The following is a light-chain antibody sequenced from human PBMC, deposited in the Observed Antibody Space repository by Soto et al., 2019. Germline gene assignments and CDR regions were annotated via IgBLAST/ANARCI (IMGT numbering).Light chain of an antibody. V-gene: IGKV3-20*01. CDR1: QSVSDNY. J-gene: IGKJ1*01. Sequence: EIVLTQSPGTLSLSPGERATLSCRASQSVSDNYLAWYQRKPGQAPRLLIYGASSRASGIPDRFSGSGSGTDFTLTISRLEPEDFAVSYCRQYGFSLRTFGQGSKVEV. CDR2: GAS. CDR3: RQYGFSLRT.